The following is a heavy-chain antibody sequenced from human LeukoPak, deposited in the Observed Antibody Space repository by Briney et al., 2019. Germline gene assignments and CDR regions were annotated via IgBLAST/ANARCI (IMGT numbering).Heavy chain of an antibody. CDR1: GYNFKRYY. V-gene: IGHV1-2*02. CDR2: INPNSGVT. D-gene: IGHD1-26*01. Sequence: GASVKVSCKASGYNFKRYYMNWVRQAPGQGLEGMGWINPNSGVTKYAERFQGRVTMTKETSINTVYMEMSSLGFDETAVYYRAKDGHSPIVGASSDNWGQGTLVTVSS. J-gene: IGHJ4*02. CDR3: AKDGHSPIVGASSDN.